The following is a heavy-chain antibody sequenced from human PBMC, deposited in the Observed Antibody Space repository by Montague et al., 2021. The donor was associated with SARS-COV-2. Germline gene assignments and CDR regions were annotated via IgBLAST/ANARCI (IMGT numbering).Heavy chain of an antibody. V-gene: IGHV4-34*01. CDR2: INHSGST. Sequence: SETLSLTCAVYGGSLSGYYWAWIRQTPAKGLEWIGEINHSGSTNYNPSLKSRLTISVDTSKKQCSLKLNSMTAADTAVYYCARGADYDFWSGFLRYKWFDPWGLGTPVTVSS. CDR3: ARGADYDFWSGFLRYKWFDP. CDR1: GGSLSGYY. D-gene: IGHD3-3*01. J-gene: IGHJ5*02.